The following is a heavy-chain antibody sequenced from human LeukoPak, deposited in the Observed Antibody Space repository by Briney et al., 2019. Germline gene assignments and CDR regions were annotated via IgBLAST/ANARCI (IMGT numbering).Heavy chain of an antibody. J-gene: IGHJ4*02. CDR2: IYYSGST. CDR1: GGSISSYY. CDR3: ASGKAGDSSGYLDY. Sequence: PSETLSLTCTVSGGSISSYYWSWIRQPPGKGLEWIGYIYYSGSTNYNPSLKSRVTISVDTSKNQFSLKLSSVTAADTAVYYCASGKAGDSSGYLDYWGQGTLVTVSS. D-gene: IGHD3-22*01. V-gene: IGHV4-59*12.